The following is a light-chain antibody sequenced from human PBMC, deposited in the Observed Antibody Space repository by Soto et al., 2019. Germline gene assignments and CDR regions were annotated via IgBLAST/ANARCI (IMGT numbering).Light chain of an antibody. CDR1: SSDVGGYNY. Sequence: QSALTQPASVSGSPGQSITISCTGTSSDVGGYNYVSWYQQHPGKAPKLMIYDVRNRPSGVSNRSSGSKSVNTASLTISGLQAEDEADYYCSSYTTISTYVFGTGTKLTVL. J-gene: IGLJ1*01. CDR2: DVR. V-gene: IGLV2-14*01. CDR3: SSYTTISTYV.